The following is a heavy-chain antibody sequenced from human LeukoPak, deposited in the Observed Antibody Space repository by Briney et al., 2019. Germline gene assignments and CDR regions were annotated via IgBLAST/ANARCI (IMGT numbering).Heavy chain of an antibody. V-gene: IGHV1-69*01. CDR1: GGTFSSYA. J-gene: IGHJ4*02. CDR2: IIPIFGTA. D-gene: IGHD1-26*01. Sequence: ASVKVSCKASGGTFSSYAISWVRQAPGQGLEWMGGIIPIFGTANYAQKFQGRVTITADESTSTAYMEPSSLRSEDTAVYYCARGGGEWELDYWGQGTLVTVSS. CDR3: ARGGGEWELDY.